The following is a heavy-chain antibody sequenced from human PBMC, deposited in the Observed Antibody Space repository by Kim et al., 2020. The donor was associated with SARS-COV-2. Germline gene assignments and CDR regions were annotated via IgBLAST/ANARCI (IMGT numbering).Heavy chain of an antibody. CDR1: GLNFGDYA. Sequence: GGSLRLSCTTSGLNFGDYAMSWFRQAPGKALEWVAFIRSKRYGETTEYAASVKGRFTISRDDSKRIAYLQMNGLKTEDTAVYYCTSGPYYYDSAAYYHDYWGQGTLVTVSS. J-gene: IGHJ4*02. CDR2: IRSKRYGETT. D-gene: IGHD3-22*01. CDR3: TSGPYYYDSAAYYHDY. V-gene: IGHV3-49*03.